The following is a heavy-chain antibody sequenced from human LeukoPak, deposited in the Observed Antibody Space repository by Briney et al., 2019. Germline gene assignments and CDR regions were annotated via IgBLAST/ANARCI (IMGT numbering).Heavy chain of an antibody. CDR2: INPNSGGT. J-gene: IGHJ4*02. CDR1: GYTFTGYY. CDR3: ARDGIDYYDSSGYYFDY. Sequence: ASVKVSCKASGYTFTGYYMHWVRQAPGQGLEWMGRINPNSGGTNYAQKFQGRVTMTRDTSISTAYMELSRLRSDDTAVYYCARDGIDYYDSSGYYFDYWGQGTLVTVSS. D-gene: IGHD3-22*01. V-gene: IGHV1-2*06.